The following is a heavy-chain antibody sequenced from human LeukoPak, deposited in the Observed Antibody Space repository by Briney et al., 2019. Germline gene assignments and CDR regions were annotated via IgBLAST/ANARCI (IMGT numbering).Heavy chain of an antibody. Sequence: SETLSLTCTVSGGSISTDYWSWIRQPPGKGLEWIGHIYTSGSTDYNPSLKSRVTISVDTSRNQFSLRLSSVTAADTAVYYCARDLRSSSWTFYYFDYWGQGTLVTVSS. V-gene: IGHV4-4*09. CDR3: ARDLRSSSWTFYYFDY. D-gene: IGHD6-13*01. J-gene: IGHJ4*02. CDR1: GGSISTDY. CDR2: IYTSGST.